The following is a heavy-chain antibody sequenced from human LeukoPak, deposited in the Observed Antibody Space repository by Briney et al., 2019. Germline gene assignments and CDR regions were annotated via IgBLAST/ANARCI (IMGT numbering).Heavy chain of an antibody. CDR1: GFTFSNYA. CDR3: AKDQHSTSLSYMDV. D-gene: IGHD6-6*01. J-gene: IGHJ6*03. CDR2: ISGNGATR. Sequence: GGSLRLSCAASGFTFSNYAMNWVRQAPGKGLEWVSTISGNGATRYYGDSVKGRVTISRDNSKSTLYLQMTRLRAEDTAVYFCAKDQHSTSLSYMDVWGDGTTVAVSS. V-gene: IGHV3-23*01.